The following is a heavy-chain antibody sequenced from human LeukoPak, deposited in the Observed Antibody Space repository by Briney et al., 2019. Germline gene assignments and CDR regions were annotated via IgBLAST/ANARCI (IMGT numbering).Heavy chain of an antibody. J-gene: IGHJ4*02. D-gene: IGHD2-2*01. Sequence: ASVKVSCKASGYTFTSYDINWVRQATGQGLEWMGWMNPNSGNTGYAQKFQGRVTMTRNTSISTAYMELSSLRSEDTAVYYCAREYCSSTSCYFYYFDYWGQGTMVNVSS. CDR3: AREYCSSTSCYFYYFDY. CDR2: MNPNSGNT. CDR1: GYTFTSYD. V-gene: IGHV1-8*01.